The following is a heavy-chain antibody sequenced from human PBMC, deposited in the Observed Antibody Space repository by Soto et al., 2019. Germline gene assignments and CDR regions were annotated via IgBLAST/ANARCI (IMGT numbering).Heavy chain of an antibody. CDR2: MDPKSGNT. CDR1: GYTFTSYD. V-gene: IGHV1-8*01. CDR3: ARGGRYDN. J-gene: IGHJ4*02. Sequence: EASVKVSCKASGYTFTSYDINWVRQATGQGLEWMGWMDPKSGNTGYALKFQGRVTMTRNTSISTVYMELSRLRSEDTAVYYCARGGRYDNWGQGTVVTAPQ. D-gene: IGHD3-16*01.